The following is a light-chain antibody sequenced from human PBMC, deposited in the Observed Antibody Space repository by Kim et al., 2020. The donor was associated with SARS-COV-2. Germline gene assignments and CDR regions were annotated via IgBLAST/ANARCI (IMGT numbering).Light chain of an antibody. V-gene: IGLV3-1*01. J-gene: IGLJ2*01. CDR1: KLGDKY. CDR2: HDS. Sequence: SYELTQPPSVSVSAGQTASIPCSGDKLGDKYACWYQQKPGQSPVLVIYHDSKRPSGIPERFSGSNSGNTATLTISGTQAMDEADYYCQAWDSSTAVFGGG. CDR3: QAWDSSTAV.